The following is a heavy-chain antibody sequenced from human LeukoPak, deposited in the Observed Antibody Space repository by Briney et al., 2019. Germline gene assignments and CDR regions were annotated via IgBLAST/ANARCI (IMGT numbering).Heavy chain of an antibody. J-gene: IGHJ4*02. CDR1: GFTFSSYN. CDR3: ARTVPQRAFDY. Sequence: PGGSLRLSCVVSGFTFSSYNMNWVRQAPGKGLEWVSSISTSNNYIYYADSVKGRFTISRDNAKNSLYLQMNSLRAEDTAVYYCARTVPQRAFDYWGQGTLVTVSS. D-gene: IGHD1-1*01. CDR2: ISTSNNYI. V-gene: IGHV3-21*01.